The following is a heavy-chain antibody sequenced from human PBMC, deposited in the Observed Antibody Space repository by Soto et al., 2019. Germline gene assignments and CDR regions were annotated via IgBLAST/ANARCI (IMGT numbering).Heavy chain of an antibody. J-gene: IGHJ6*02. D-gene: IGHD3-10*01. V-gene: IGHV3-23*01. CDR2: INYNSRAT. Sequence: EVQLLESGGGLVQPGGSLRLSCETSGFSFNSYAMTGVRQAPGMGLEWVAVINYNSRATFHAQSVKGRFTISRDNSMNTVFLQMDSLRAEDTAVYYCVKQRGSGKTYYYNMDVWGLGTTVIVSS. CDR3: VKQRGSGKTYYYNMDV. CDR1: GFSFNSYA.